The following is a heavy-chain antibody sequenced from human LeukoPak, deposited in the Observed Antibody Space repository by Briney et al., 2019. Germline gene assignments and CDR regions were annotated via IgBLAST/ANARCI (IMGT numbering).Heavy chain of an antibody. V-gene: IGHV4-4*07. CDR1: GGSISSYY. J-gene: IGHJ4*02. CDR2: IYTSGST. Sequence: SETLSLTCTVSGGSISSYYWTWIRQPAGKGLEWIGRIYTSGSTNYNPSLKSRVTMSVDKSKNQFSLNLNSVTAADTAVYYCARARRDSGCYKVDYWGQGTLVTVSS. CDR3: ARARRDSGCYKVDY. D-gene: IGHD3-22*01.